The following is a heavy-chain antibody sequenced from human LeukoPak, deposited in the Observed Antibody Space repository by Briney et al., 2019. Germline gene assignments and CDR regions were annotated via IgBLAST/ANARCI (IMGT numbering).Heavy chain of an antibody. CDR2: ISAYNGNT. V-gene: IGHV1-18*01. CDR1: VYTFTSYG. CDR3: ARRHGSGWYTENWFVP. J-gene: IGHJ5*02. D-gene: IGHD6-19*01. Sequence: ASVKVSCKASVYTFTSYGISWVRPAPGQGLEWMGWISAYNGNTNYAQKLQGRVTMTTDTSTSTAYMELRSLRSDDTAMYYCARRHGSGWYTENWFVPWGQGTLVTVSS.